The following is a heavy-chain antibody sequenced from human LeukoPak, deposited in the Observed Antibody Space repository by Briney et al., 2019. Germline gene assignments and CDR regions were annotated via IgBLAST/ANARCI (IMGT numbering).Heavy chain of an antibody. Sequence: ASVTVSSKASGYTFTSYGISWVRQAPGQGREWMGWINAYNGNTNYAQKLQGRVTMTTDTSTSTAYLELRRLRSDDTGVYYCARVAVERGNVFDYWGQGTLVTVSS. CDR1: GYTFTSYG. CDR2: INAYNGNT. J-gene: IGHJ4*02. V-gene: IGHV1-18*01. D-gene: IGHD5-24*01. CDR3: ARVAVERGNVFDY.